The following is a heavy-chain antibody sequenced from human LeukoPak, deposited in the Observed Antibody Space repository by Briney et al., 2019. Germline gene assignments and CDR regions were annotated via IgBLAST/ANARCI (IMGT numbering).Heavy chain of an antibody. D-gene: IGHD4-17*01. Sequence: PGGSLRLSCAASGFAFSSYSMNWVRQAPGKGLEWVSYVSSSGITIYYADSVKGRFTISRDNAKKSLYLEMNSLRAEDTAVYYCARDLYRSGWTTVTTGVFDPWGQGTLVTVSS. J-gene: IGHJ5*02. CDR1: GFAFSSYS. V-gene: IGHV3-48*04. CDR2: VSSSGITI. CDR3: ARDLYRSGWTTVTTGVFDP.